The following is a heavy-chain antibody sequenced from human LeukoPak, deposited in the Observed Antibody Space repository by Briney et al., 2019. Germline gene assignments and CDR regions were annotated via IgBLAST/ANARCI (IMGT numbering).Heavy chain of an antibody. V-gene: IGHV4-59*01. D-gene: IGHD5-12*01. CDR3: ARLFSGYDYRRKYYYYYGMDV. CDR2: IYYSGST. Sequence: SETLSLTCTVSGGSISSYYWSWIRQPPGKGLEWIGYIYYSGSTNYNPSLKSRVTISVDTSKNQFSLKLSFVTAADTAVYYCARLFSGYDYRRKYYYYYGMDVWGQGTTVTVSS. CDR1: GGSISSYY. J-gene: IGHJ6*02.